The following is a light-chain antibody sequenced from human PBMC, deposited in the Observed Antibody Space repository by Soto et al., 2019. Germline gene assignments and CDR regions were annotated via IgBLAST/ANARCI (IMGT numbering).Light chain of an antibody. CDR1: QSVSSSY. CDR2: GAS. CDR3: QQYGSSPRVYT. V-gene: IGKV3-20*01. J-gene: IGKJ2*01. Sequence: EIVLTQSPGTLSLSPGERATLSCRASQSVSSSYLAWYQQKPGQAPRLLIYGASSRATGIPDRFCGSGSGTDFTLTISRLEPEDFAVYYCQQYGSSPRVYTFGQGTKLEIK.